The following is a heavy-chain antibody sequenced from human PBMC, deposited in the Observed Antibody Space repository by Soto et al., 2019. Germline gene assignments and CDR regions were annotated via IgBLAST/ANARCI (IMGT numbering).Heavy chain of an antibody. CDR3: AREGLGDSSGYHTFDY. D-gene: IGHD3-22*01. Sequence: GGSLRLSCAASGFTFSSYSMNWVRQAPGKGLEWVSSISSSSSYIYYADSVKGRFTISRDNAKNSLYLQMNSLRAEDTAVYYCAREGLGDSSGYHTFDYWGQGTLVTVSS. CDR1: GFTFSSYS. CDR2: ISSSSSYI. V-gene: IGHV3-21*01. J-gene: IGHJ4*02.